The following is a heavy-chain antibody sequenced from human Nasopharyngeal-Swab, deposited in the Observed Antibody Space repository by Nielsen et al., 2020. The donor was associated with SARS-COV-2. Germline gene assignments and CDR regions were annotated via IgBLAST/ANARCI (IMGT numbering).Heavy chain of an antibody. Sequence: ASVKVSCKVSGYTLTELSMHWVRQAPGKGLEWMGGFDPEDGETIYAQKFQGRVTMTEDTSTDTAYMELSSLRSEDTAVYYCARDSDGGAHMVVTDYYGMDVWGQGTTVTVSS. J-gene: IGHJ6*02. CDR2: FDPEDGET. CDR3: ARDSDGGAHMVVTDYYGMDV. V-gene: IGHV1-24*01. D-gene: IGHD2-21*02. CDR1: GYTLTELS.